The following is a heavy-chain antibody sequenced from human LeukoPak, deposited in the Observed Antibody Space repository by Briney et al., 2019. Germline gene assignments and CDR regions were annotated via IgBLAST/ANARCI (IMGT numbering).Heavy chain of an antibody. CDR1: GYTFTGYY. CDR2: INPSGGST. CDR3: ARVLSIADSSSCPGY. V-gene: IGHV1-46*01. D-gene: IGHD6-13*01. J-gene: IGHJ4*02. Sequence: ASVKVSCKASGYTFTGYYMHWVRQAPGQGLEWMGIINPSGGSTSYAQKFQGRVTMTRNTSISTAYMELSSLRSEDTAVYYCARVLSIADSSSCPGYWGQGTLVTVSS.